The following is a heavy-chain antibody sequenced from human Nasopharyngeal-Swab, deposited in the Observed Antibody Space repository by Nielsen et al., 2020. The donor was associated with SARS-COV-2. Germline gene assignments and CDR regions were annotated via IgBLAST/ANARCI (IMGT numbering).Heavy chain of an antibody. CDR3: VGSSWYGDYYYYYGMDV. CDR2: IYYSGST. CDR1: GGSISSSSYY. Sequence: SDTLSLTCTVSGGSISSSSYYWGWIRQPPGKGLEWIGSIYYSGSTYYNPSLKSRVTISVDTSNNQFSLKLSSVAAADTAVYYCVGSSWYGDYYYYYGMDVWGQGTTVTVSS. V-gene: IGHV4-39*07. D-gene: IGHD6-13*01. J-gene: IGHJ6*02.